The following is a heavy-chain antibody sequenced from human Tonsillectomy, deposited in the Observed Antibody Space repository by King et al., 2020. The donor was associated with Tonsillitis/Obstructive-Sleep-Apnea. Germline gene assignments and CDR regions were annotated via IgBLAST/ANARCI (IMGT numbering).Heavy chain of an antibody. J-gene: IGHJ6*03. Sequence: QLVQSGAEVKKPGASVKVSCKVSGYTLTEFSIHGVRQAPGKGLEWMGTFDPENGETIYAQRFQGRVTMTGDTSTDTAYVELSSLRSEDTAVYYCATATRLEWCLNYYYMNVWGKGTTVTVS. CDR2: FDPENGET. V-gene: IGHV1-24*01. D-gene: IGHD3-3*01. CDR3: ATATRLEWCLNYYYMNV. CDR1: GYTLTEFS.